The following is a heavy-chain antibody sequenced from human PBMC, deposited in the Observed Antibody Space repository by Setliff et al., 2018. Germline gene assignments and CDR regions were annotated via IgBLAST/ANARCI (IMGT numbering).Heavy chain of an antibody. Sequence: ASVKVSCKASGYTFTSYAMHWVRQAPVQRLEWMGWINAGNGNTKYSQKFQGRVTITRDTSASTAYMELSSLRSEDTAVYYCARYDSYGDKYYFDYWGQGTLVTVSS. J-gene: IGHJ4*02. D-gene: IGHD4-17*01. CDR2: INAGNGNT. CDR3: ARYDSYGDKYYFDY. CDR1: GYTFTSYA. V-gene: IGHV1-3*01.